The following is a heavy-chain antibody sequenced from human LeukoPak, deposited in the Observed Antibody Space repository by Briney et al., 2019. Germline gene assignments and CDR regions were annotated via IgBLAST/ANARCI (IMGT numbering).Heavy chain of an antibody. D-gene: IGHD4-23*01. CDR2: ISGSGGST. CDR1: GFTFSNYA. V-gene: IGHV3-23*01. Sequence: GGSLRLSGAASGFTFSNYAMSWVRQAPGKGLEWVSAISGSGGSTDYADSVKGRFTISRDNSKNTLFLQMNSLRAEDTAVYYCANRGGNPKGSFDYWGQGTLVTVSS. CDR3: ANRGGNPKGSFDY. J-gene: IGHJ4*02.